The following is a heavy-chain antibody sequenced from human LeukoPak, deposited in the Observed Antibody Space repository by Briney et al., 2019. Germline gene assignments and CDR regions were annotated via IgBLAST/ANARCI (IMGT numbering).Heavy chain of an antibody. CDR1: GGTFSSYA. J-gene: IGHJ4*02. Sequence: GASVKVSCKASGGTFSSYAISWVRQAPGQGLEWMGWINPNSADTKYGQNFQGRVTMTRDTSISTAYMELSRLTSDDTAVYYCAGGDPRRGYWGQGTLVTVSS. V-gene: IGHV1-2*02. CDR3: AGGDPRRGY. D-gene: IGHD2-21*01. CDR2: INPNSADT.